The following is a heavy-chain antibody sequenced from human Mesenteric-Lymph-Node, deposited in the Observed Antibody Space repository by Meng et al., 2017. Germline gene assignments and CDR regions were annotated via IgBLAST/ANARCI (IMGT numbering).Heavy chain of an antibody. CDR1: GGTFSSYT. Sequence: SVKVSCKASGGTFSSYTISWVRQAPGQGLEWMGGIIPIFDTANYAQKFQGRVTITTDESTSTAYMELSSLRSEDTAVYYCARSQPHGGVIVHWFDPWGQGTLVTVSS. D-gene: IGHD3-16*02. CDR3: ARSQPHGGVIVHWFDP. V-gene: IGHV1-69*05. CDR2: IIPIFDTA. J-gene: IGHJ5*02.